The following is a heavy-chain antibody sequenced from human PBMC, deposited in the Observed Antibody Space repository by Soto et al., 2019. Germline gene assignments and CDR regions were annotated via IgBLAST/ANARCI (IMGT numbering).Heavy chain of an antibody. CDR2: INHTGSP. J-gene: IGHJ1*01. CDR1: GGPFNNYY. D-gene: IGHD2-21*01. CDR3: ASQVGIPNNRVGVV. V-gene: IGHV4-34*01. Sequence: QLQLQQWGAGLLKPSETLSLTCAVYGGPFNNYYWSWIRQSPTKGLGWIGEINHTGSPNYNPSLKSRVTISIDTSKKQISLKLSSVTAADTAVYYCASQVGIPNNRVGVVWGQGTLVTVSS.